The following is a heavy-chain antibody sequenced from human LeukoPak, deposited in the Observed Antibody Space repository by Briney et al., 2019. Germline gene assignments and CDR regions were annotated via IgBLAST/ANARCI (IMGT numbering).Heavy chain of an antibody. CDR1: GFTVSSNY. J-gene: IGHJ4*02. V-gene: IGHV3-7*01. Sequence: GGSLRLSCAASGFTVSSNYMSWVRQAPGKGLEWLANIKEDGSIQYYLDSVRGRFTISRDNAKTSVYLQLNSLRADDTAVYYCARDVWTGVAVSDYWGQGTLVTVSS. D-gene: IGHD6-19*01. CDR2: IKEDGSIQ. CDR3: ARDVWTGVAVSDY.